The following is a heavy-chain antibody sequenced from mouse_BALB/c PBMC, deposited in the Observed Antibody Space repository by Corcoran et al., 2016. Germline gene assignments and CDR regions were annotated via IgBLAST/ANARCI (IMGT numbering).Heavy chain of an antibody. CDR1: GYTFTNYG. CDR2: INTYTGEQ. D-gene: IGHD2-1*01. Sequence: QIQLVQSGPELKKPGETVKISCKASGYTFTNYGMNRVKQAPGKGLKWMGWINTYTGEQTYADDFKGRFAFSMETSASTAYLQINNLNNEDRATYSCARWGNYYVDYWGQGTTLTVSS. CDR3: ARWGNYYVDY. J-gene: IGHJ2*01. V-gene: IGHV9-1*02.